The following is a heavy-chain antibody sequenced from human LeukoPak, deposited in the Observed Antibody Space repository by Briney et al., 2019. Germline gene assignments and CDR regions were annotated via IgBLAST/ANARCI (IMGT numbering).Heavy chain of an antibody. CDR1: GGTFSSYA. J-gene: IGHJ5*02. V-gene: IGHV1-69*01. D-gene: IGHD6-13*01. CDR2: IIPIFGTA. CDR3: ARDQAAAGTSWFDP. Sequence: GASVKVSCKAPGGTFSSYAISWVRQAPGQGLEWMGGIIPIFGTANYAQKFQGRVTITADESTSTAYMELSSLRSEDTAVYYCARDQAAAGTSWFDPWGQGTLVTVSS.